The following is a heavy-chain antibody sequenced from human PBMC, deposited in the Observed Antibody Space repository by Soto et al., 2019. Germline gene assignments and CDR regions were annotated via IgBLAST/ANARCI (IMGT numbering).Heavy chain of an antibody. D-gene: IGHD2-21*02. V-gene: IGHV3-23*01. CDR1: GFTFSTYA. J-gene: IGHJ4*02. CDR2: ISGSGGST. Sequence: EVQLLESGGGLVQPGGSLRLSCAASGFTFSTYAMSWVRQAPGKGLEWVSAISGSGGSTYYADSVKGRFTISRDNSKNTLYLQMNSLRAEDTAVYYCAKSEGPITSGDWAYWGQGTLVTVSS. CDR3: AKSEGPITSGDWAY.